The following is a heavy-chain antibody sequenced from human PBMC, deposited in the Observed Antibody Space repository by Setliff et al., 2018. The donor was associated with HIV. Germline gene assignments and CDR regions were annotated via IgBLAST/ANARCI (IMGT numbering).Heavy chain of an antibody. CDR2: IYTSGST. Sequence: LSLTCTVSGGSISSYYWSWIRQPPGKGLEWIGYIYTSGSTNYNPSLKSRVTISVDTSKNQFSLKLSSVTAADTAVYYCARGLSFYDPGGFDYWGQGTLVTGSS. CDR3: ARGLSFYDPGGFDY. J-gene: IGHJ4*02. CDR1: GGSISSYY. V-gene: IGHV4-4*09. D-gene: IGHD3-22*01.